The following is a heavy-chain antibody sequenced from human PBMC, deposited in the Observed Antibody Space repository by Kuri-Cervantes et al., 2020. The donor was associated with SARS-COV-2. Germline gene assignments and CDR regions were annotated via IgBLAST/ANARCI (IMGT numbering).Heavy chain of an antibody. J-gene: IGHJ6*02. V-gene: IGHV4-59*01. Sequence: SCTVPGGSISSYYWSWIRQPPGKGLEWIGYIYYSGSTNYNPSLKSRVTISVDTSKNQFSLKLSSVTAADTAVYYCAREGSGWYGEDYYYYGMDVWGQGTTVTVSS. CDR3: AREGSGWYGEDYYYYGMDV. CDR2: IYYSGST. D-gene: IGHD6-19*01. CDR1: GGSISSYY.